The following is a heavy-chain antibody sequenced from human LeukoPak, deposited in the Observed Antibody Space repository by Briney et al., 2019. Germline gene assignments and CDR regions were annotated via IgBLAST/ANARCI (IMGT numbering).Heavy chain of an antibody. CDR1: GGSISSYY. CDR3: TRGGSNFDY. J-gene: IGHJ4*02. CDR2: IYYSGST. Sequence: SETLSLTCTVSGGSISSYYWSWVRQPPEKGLEWIGYIYYSGSTNYNPSLKSRVTISVDTSKNQFSLQLTSVTAADTAVYFCTRGGSNFDYWGQGTLITVSS. D-gene: IGHD3-10*01. V-gene: IGHV4-59*01.